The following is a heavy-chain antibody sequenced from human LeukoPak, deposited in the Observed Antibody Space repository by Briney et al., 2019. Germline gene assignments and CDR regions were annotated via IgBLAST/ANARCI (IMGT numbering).Heavy chain of an antibody. D-gene: IGHD6-6*01. Sequence: SETLSLTCTVSGGSISSYYWSWIRQSAGKGLEWIGRIYTSGSTNYNPSLKSRVTMSVDTSKNQFSLKLSSVTAADTAVYYCAARLYYYYYMDVWGKGTTVTVSS. V-gene: IGHV4-4*07. CDR1: GGSISSYY. J-gene: IGHJ6*03. CDR2: IYTSGST. CDR3: AARLYYYYYMDV.